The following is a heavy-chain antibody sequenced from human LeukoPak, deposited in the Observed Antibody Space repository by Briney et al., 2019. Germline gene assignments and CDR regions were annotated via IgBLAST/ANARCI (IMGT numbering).Heavy chain of an antibody. CDR3: AREGRGVPGAIAAVKGFDY. CDR2: INPSGGST. J-gene: IGHJ4*02. D-gene: IGHD6-13*01. V-gene: IGHV1-46*01. Sequence: GASVKVSCKASGYTFTSYYMHWVRQAPGQGLEWMGIINPSGGSTSYAQKFQGRVTMTRDMSTSTVYMELSSLGSEDTAIYYCAREGRGVPGAIAAVKGFDYWGQGTLVTVSS. CDR1: GYTFTSYY.